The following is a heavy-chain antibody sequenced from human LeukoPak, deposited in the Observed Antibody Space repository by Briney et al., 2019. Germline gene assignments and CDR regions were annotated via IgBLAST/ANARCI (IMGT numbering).Heavy chain of an antibody. D-gene: IGHD2-21*01. CDR1: GYTFISYG. CDR3: ARKRRPTYCGGDCYSGSYLDY. J-gene: IGHJ4*02. CDR2: VSAYGGNT. V-gene: IGHV1-18*01. Sequence: GASMKVSCKASGYTFISYGINWVRQAPGQGLEWMGGVSAYGGNTIYAQKFQGRVTMTTDTSTSTAYMELRSLKSDDTAVYYCARKRRPTYCGGDCYSGSYLDYWGQGTLVTVFS.